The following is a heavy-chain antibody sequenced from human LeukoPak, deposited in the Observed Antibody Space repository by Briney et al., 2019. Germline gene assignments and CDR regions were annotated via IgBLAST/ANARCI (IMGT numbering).Heavy chain of an antibody. Sequence: SGGSLRLSCAASGSTFSSYSMNWVRQAPGKGLEWVSAFGGDGRSTYYADSVKGRFTISRDNSKNTLYLQMSSLRAEDTAIYYCAKDWRDYGDFHAFDIWGQGTMVTVSS. J-gene: IGHJ3*02. CDR1: GSTFSSYS. D-gene: IGHD4-17*01. CDR2: FGGDGRST. V-gene: IGHV3-23*01. CDR3: AKDWRDYGDFHAFDI.